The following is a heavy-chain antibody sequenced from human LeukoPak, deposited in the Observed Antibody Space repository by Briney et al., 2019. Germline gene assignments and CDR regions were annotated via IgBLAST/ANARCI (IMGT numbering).Heavy chain of an antibody. CDR3: ARDRVGVTIGY. CDR1: GFTVSSNY. Sequence: GGSPRLSCAASGFTVSSNYMSWVRQAPGKGLEWVSVIYSGGNKYYAESVRDRFTISRDNSKNTVYLQMNSLRAEDTAVYYCARDRVGVTIGYWGQGTLVTVSS. J-gene: IGHJ4*02. V-gene: IGHV3-53*01. D-gene: IGHD1-26*01. CDR2: IYSGGNK.